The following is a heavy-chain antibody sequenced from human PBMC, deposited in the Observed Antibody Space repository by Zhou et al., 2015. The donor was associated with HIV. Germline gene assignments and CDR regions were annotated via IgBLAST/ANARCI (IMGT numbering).Heavy chain of an antibody. Sequence: QMQLVQSGPEVKKPGTSVKVSCKASGFTFTSSAVQWVRQARGQRLEWIGWIVVGSGNTNYAQKFQERVTITRDMSTSTAYMELSSLRSEDTAVYYCAADGVTGYYASYYYYYGMDVWGQGTTVTVSS. CDR2: IVVGSGNT. CDR1: GFTFTSSA. V-gene: IGHV1-58*01. CDR3: AADGVTGYYASYYYYYGMDV. D-gene: IGHD3-9*01. J-gene: IGHJ6*02.